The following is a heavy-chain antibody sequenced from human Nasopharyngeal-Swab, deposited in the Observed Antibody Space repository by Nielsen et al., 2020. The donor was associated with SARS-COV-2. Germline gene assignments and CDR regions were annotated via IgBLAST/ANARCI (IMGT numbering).Heavy chain of an antibody. Sequence: ASVKVSCKVSGYTLTELSMHWVRQAPGKGLEWMGGFDPEDGETIYAQKFQGRVTMTRNTSISTAYMELSSLISDDTAVYYCARSYSSGWLRGNWFDPWGQGTLVTVSS. J-gene: IGHJ5*02. CDR1: GYTLTELS. CDR2: FDPEDGET. CDR3: ARSYSSGWLRGNWFDP. D-gene: IGHD6-19*01. V-gene: IGHV1-24*01.